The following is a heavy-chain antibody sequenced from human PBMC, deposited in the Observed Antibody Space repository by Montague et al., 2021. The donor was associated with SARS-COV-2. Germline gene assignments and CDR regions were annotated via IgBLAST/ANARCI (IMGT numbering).Heavy chain of an antibody. CDR2: INDSGST. D-gene: IGHD3-3*01. CDR1: GGSFSGYY. Sequence: SETLSLTCAVYGGSFSGYYWSWIRQPPGKGLEWIGEINDSGSTXXXPSXXXRVTISVDTSKNQFSLKLSSVTAADTAVYYCARSRAARSITIFGVVNPAIRYYYYMDVWGRGTTVTVS. V-gene: IGHV4-34*01. CDR3: ARSRAARSITIFGVVNPAIRYYYYMDV. J-gene: IGHJ6*03.